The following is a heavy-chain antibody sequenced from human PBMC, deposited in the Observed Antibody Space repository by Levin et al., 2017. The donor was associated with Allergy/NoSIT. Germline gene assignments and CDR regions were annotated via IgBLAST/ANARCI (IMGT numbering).Heavy chain of an antibody. Sequence: GSLRLSCAVYGGSFSGYYWSWIRQPPGKGLEWIGEINHSGSTNYNPSLKSRVTISVDTSKNQFSLKLSSVTAADTAVYYCARGGRYYYGSGRKGAFDIWGQGTMVTVSS. CDR2: INHSGST. D-gene: IGHD3-10*01. J-gene: IGHJ3*02. CDR1: GGSFSGYY. CDR3: ARGGRYYYGSGRKGAFDI. V-gene: IGHV4-34*01.